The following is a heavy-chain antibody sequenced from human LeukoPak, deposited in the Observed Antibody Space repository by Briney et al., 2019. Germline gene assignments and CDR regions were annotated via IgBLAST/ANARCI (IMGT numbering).Heavy chain of an antibody. D-gene: IGHD5-12*01. J-gene: IGHJ1*01. Sequence: SETLSLTCTVSGYSISSGYYWGWIRQPPGKGLAWIGNIYDSGSTYYNPSLKGRVTISVDTSKNQFSLKLNSVTAADTAVYYCAREGRVATRVLDGWGQGILVTVSS. CDR2: IYDSGST. CDR1: GYSISSGYY. V-gene: IGHV4-38-2*02. CDR3: AREGRVATRVLDG.